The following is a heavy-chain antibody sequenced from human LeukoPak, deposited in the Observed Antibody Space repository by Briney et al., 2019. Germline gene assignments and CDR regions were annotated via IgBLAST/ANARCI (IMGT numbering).Heavy chain of an antibody. J-gene: IGHJ3*02. CDR3: AKSNGYGLVDI. Sequence: PSETLSLTCTVSGYSISSGYYWGWIRQPPGKGLEWIGNIFYSGSTYYSPSLKSRVTISLHTPRNQFSLKLNSVTAADTAVYYCAKSNGYGLVDIWGQGTMVTVSS. D-gene: IGHD3-10*01. CDR1: GYSISSGYY. CDR2: IFYSGST. V-gene: IGHV4-38-2*02.